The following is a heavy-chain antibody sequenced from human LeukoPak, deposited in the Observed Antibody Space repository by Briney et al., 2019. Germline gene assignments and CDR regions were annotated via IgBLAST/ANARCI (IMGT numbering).Heavy chain of an antibody. Sequence: SETLSLTCTVSGGSISSGSHYYNWIRQHPGKGLEWIGYIYYTGITSYNPSLKSRVTMSVDTSMNQVSLKVTSLTAADTAVYYCAASSGVTLGRFWGQGALVTVSS. CDR1: GGSISSGSHY. CDR2: IYYTGIT. V-gene: IGHV4-31*03. J-gene: IGHJ4*02. CDR3: AASSGVTLGRF. D-gene: IGHD3-16*01.